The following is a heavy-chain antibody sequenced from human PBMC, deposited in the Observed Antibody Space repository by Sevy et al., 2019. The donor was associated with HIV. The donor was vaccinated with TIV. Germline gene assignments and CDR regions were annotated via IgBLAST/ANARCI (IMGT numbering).Heavy chain of an antibody. J-gene: IGHJ3*02. D-gene: IGHD6-19*01. V-gene: IGHV3-23*01. Sequence: GGSLRLSCAASGFTFSSYAMSWVRQAPGRGLEWVSAISGSGGSTYYADSVKGRFTISRDNSKNTLYLQMNSLRAEDTAVYYCAKDDRIAVAGLIAFDIWGQRTMVTVSS. CDR2: ISGSGGST. CDR3: AKDDRIAVAGLIAFDI. CDR1: GFTFSSYA.